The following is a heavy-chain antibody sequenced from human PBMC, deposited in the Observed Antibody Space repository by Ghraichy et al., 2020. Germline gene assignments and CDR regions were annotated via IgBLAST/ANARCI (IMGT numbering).Heavy chain of an antibody. J-gene: IGHJ6*02. CDR2: TYYRSKWYS. D-gene: IGHD3-9*01. CDR1: GDSVSTNNAA. CDR3: AREPLRYLDKFLAAYYYYAPDV. V-gene: IGHV6-1*01. Sequence: SQTLSLTCDISGDSVSTNNAAWNWIRQSPSRGLEWLGRTYYRSKWYSEYAVSVKSRITIKAETSKNHFSLQLNAVTPEDTAVYYCAREPLRYLDKFLAAYYYYAPDVWGQGTTITVSS.